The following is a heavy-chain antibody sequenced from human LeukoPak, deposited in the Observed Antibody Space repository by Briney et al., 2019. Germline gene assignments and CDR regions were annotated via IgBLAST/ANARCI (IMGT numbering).Heavy chain of an antibody. J-gene: IGHJ3*02. CDR2: ISVYNGNT. CDR1: GYTFTSYA. Sequence: ASVKVSCKASGYTFTSYAMNWVRQAPGQGLEWMGWISVYNGNTNYAQNFQGRVTMTSDTSARTVYMELSSLRSEDTAIYYCARIRDGYNDAYDIWGQGTVVTVPS. D-gene: IGHD5-24*01. V-gene: IGHV1-3*01. CDR3: ARIRDGYNDAYDI.